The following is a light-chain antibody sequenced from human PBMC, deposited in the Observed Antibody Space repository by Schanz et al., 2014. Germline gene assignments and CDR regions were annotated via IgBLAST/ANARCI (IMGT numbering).Light chain of an antibody. V-gene: IGLV1-44*01. J-gene: IGLJ3*02. CDR1: SSNIGSNP. CDR3: QSYDSSLSGSV. CDR2: TNK. Sequence: QSVLTQPPSASGTPGRGVTISCSGTSSNIGSNPINWYQQLPGTAPKLLIYTNKERPAGVPDRFSGSKSGTSASLAISGLHFDDEADYYCQSYDSSLSGSVFGGGTKLTVL.